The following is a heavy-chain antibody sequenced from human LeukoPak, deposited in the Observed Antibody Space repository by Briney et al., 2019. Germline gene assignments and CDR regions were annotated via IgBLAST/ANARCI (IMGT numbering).Heavy chain of an antibody. CDR2: IYSGGST. Sequence: GGSLRLSCAASGFTVNSNYMSWVRQAPGKGLEWISVIYSGGSTYYADSVKGRFTISRDNSKNTLYLQMNSLRAEDTAVYYCASMYFSQYLQHWGQGTLVTVSS. CDR1: GFTVNSNY. D-gene: IGHD2-8*01. CDR3: ASMYFSQYLQH. V-gene: IGHV3-53*01. J-gene: IGHJ1*01.